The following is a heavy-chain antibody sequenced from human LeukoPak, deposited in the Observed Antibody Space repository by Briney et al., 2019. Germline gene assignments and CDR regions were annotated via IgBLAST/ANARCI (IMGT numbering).Heavy chain of an antibody. V-gene: IGHV3-48*01. CDR2: ITRSSSAK. CDR3: TRDQEGSDY. CDR1: GFTFSFYS. J-gene: IGHJ4*02. Sequence: PGGSLRLSCVASGFTFSFYSMNWVRQAPGKGLEWVSYITRSSSAKFYADSVKGRFTISRDNAENLLYLQMNSLRAEDTAVYYCTRDQEGSDYWGQGTLVTVSS.